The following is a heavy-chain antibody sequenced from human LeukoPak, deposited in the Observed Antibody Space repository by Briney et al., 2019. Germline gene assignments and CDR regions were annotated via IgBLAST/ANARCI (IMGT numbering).Heavy chain of an antibody. CDR2: ISGSGGST. Sequence: GGSLRLSCAASGFTFSSYATSWVRQAPGKGLEWVSTISGSGGSTYYADSVKGRFTISRDNSKNPLYLQMNSLRAEDTAVYYCAKDGYSSGWYDYWGQGTLVTVSS. CDR3: AKDGYSSGWYDY. J-gene: IGHJ4*02. D-gene: IGHD6-19*01. V-gene: IGHV3-23*01. CDR1: GFTFSSYA.